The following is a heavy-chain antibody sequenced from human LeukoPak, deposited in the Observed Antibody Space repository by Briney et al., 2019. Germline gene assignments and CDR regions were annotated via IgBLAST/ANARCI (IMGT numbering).Heavy chain of an antibody. D-gene: IGHD6-6*01. J-gene: IGHJ6*03. V-gene: IGHV3-11*04. Sequence: GALRLSCAASGFTFSDYYMSWIRQAPGKGLEWVSYISSSGSTIYYADSVKGRFTISRDNAKNSLYLQMNSLRAEDTAVYYCASPVYSSSSYYMDVWGKGTTVTVSS. CDR3: ASPVYSSSSYYMDV. CDR2: ISSSGSTI. CDR1: GFTFSDYY.